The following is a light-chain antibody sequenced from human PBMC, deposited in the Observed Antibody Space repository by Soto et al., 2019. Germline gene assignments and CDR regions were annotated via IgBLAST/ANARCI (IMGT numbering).Light chain of an antibody. CDR3: SSYTSSSTPVV. CDR1: SSDVGAYTY. Sequence: QSVLTQPASVSGSPGQSITISCTGSSSDVGAYTYVSWYQQHPGKAPKLMIYDVSNRPSGVSNRFSGSKSGNTASLTISGLQAEDEADYYCSSYTSSSTPVVFGGGTKLTVL. V-gene: IGLV2-14*03. J-gene: IGLJ2*01. CDR2: DVS.